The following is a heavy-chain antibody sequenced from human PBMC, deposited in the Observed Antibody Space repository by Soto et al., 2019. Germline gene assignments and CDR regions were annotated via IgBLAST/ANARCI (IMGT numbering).Heavy chain of an antibody. D-gene: IGHD3-9*01. J-gene: IGHJ4*02. V-gene: IGHV2-5*02. Sequence: QITLKESGPTLVRPTQTLTLTCAFSGFSLSTSGVGVGWIRQPPGKALEWLAVIYWDDSKHYSPSLRRRLTITKDTSKNQVVLTMTNMDPMDTGTYYCAQKGPEDWPLDYWGQGTLVTVSS. CDR1: GFSLSTSGVG. CDR2: IYWDDSK. CDR3: AQKGPEDWPLDY.